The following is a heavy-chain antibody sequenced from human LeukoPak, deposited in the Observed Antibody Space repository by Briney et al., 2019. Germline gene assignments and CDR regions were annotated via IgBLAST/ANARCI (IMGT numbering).Heavy chain of an antibody. Sequence: ASVKVSCKVSGITLNDLSIQWVRQAPGKGLEWMGGFDPGDGETIYAPKFQARVTMTQDTYEDTAYMELSSLRSEDTAVYYCATDGIPGATTTLDYWGQGTLVTVSS. D-gene: IGHD1-26*01. CDR1: GITLNDLS. J-gene: IGHJ4*02. V-gene: IGHV1-24*01. CDR3: ATDGIPGATTTLDY. CDR2: FDPGDGET.